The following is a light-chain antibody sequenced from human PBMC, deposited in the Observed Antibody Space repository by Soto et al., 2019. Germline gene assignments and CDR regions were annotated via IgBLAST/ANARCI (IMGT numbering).Light chain of an antibody. CDR2: GAS. V-gene: IGKV3-20*01. Sequence: EIVLTQSPGTLPLSPGERATLSCRASQSITSSYLAWYQQKPGQAPRLLIYGASGRATGIPDRFSGSGSGTDFTLTIKRLEPEDFAVYYCQRYGSSPWTFGQGTKVDIK. CDR3: QRYGSSPWT. J-gene: IGKJ1*01. CDR1: QSITSSY.